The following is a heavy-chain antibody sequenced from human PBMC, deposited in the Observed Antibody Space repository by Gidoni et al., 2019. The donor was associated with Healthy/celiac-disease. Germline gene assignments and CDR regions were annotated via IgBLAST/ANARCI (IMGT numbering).Heavy chain of an antibody. D-gene: IGHD3-3*01. CDR3: AKDGAIRSGAFDI. CDR2: ISGSGGST. J-gene: IGHJ3*02. CDR1: GFTFSSYA. Sequence: EVQLLESGGGLLQPGGSLRLSCAPSGFTFSSYAMSWVRQPPGKGREWVSAISGSGGSTYYADSVKGRFTISRDNSKNTLYLQMNSLRAEDTAVYYCAKDGAIRSGAFDIWGQGTMVTVSS. V-gene: IGHV3-23*01.